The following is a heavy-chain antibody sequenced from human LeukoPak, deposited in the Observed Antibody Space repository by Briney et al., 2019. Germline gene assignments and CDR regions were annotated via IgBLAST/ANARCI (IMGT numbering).Heavy chain of an antibody. D-gene: IGHD3-10*01. CDR1: GGSISSSSYY. J-gene: IGHJ4*02. V-gene: IGHV4-61*02. CDR3: ARENRNYGSGYIFDY. Sequence: SETLSLTCTVSGGSISSSSYYWSWIRQPAGKGLEWIGRIYTSGSTNYNPSLKSRVTMSVDTSKNQFSVKLSSVTAADTAVYYCARENRNYGSGYIFDYWGQGTLVTVSS. CDR2: IYTSGST.